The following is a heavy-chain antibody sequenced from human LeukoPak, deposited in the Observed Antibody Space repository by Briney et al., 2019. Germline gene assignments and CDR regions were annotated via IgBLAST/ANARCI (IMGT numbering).Heavy chain of an antibody. D-gene: IGHD1-26*01. CDR1: GYTFTSYA. CDR3: ARAILVGAAFDY. V-gene: IGHV1-3*03. Sequence: AASVKVSCKASGYTFTSYAMHWVRQAPGQRLEWMGWINAGNGNTKYSQEFQGRVTITRDTSASTAYMELSSLRSEDMAVYYCARAILVGAAFDYWGQGTLVTVSS. CDR2: INAGNGNT. J-gene: IGHJ4*02.